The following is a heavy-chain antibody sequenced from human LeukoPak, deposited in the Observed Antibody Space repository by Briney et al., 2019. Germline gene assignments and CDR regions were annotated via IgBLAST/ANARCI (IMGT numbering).Heavy chain of an antibody. CDR1: GFTFSSYN. D-gene: IGHD2-15*01. Sequence: GGSLRLSCAASGFTFSSYNMNWVRQAPGKGLEWVSYISSSGSTIYYADSVKGRFTISRDNAKNSLYLQMNSLRAEDTAVYYCARYICSGGSCYSTGYYYYGMDVWGQGTTVTVSS. J-gene: IGHJ6*02. CDR2: ISSSGSTI. V-gene: IGHV3-48*03. CDR3: ARYICSGGSCYSTGYYYYGMDV.